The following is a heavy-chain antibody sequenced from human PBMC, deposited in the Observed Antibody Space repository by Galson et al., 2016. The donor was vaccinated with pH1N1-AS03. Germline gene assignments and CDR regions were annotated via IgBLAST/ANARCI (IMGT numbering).Heavy chain of an antibody. D-gene: IGHD3-22*01. CDR2: ILPGLGSA. V-gene: IGHV1-69*13. CDR3: ARPASDSSGYYYESYV. CDR1: GGTFSSSA. J-gene: IGHJ6*04. Sequence: SVKVSCKASGGTFSSSAISWLRQAPGQGLEWMGGILPGLGSATYAQNLQGRVTITADESTTTAYMELRSLRSDDTAVYYCARPASDSSGYYYESYVWGTGTTVTVSS.